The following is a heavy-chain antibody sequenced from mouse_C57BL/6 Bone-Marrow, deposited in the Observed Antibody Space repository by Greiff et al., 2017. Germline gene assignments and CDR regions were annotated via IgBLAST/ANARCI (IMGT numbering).Heavy chain of an antibody. V-gene: IGHV1-64*01. D-gene: IGHD1-1*01. Sequence: VQLQQPGAELVKPGASVKLSCKASGYTFTSYWMHWVKQRPGQGLEWIGMIHPNSGSTNYNEKFKSKATLTVDKSSSTAYMQLSSLTSEDSAVYYCARWYYGSSYVWFAYWGQGTLVTVSA. J-gene: IGHJ3*01. CDR1: GYTFTSYW. CDR3: ARWYYGSSYVWFAY. CDR2: IHPNSGST.